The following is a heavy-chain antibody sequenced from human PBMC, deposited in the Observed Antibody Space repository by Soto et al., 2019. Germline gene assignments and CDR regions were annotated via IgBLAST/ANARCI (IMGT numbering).Heavy chain of an antibody. D-gene: IGHD3-10*01. CDR2: IYSSGRT. J-gene: IGHJ3*02. V-gene: IGHV4-4*07. CDR3: AREVSPVVFDI. CDR1: GVSITNYY. Sequence: PSETLSLTCIVSGVSITNYYWSWIRQPAGKGLEWIGRIYSSGRTNYNPSLKSRVTISADTSKNQFSLKLSSLTAADTAVYYCAREVSPVVFDIWGQGTMVTVSS.